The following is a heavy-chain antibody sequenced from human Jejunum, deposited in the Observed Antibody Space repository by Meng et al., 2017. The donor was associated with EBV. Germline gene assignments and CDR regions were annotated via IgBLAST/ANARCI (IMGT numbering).Heavy chain of an antibody. Sequence: QLQEWGPGLVKPSQTLSLTCGVSDVSVNSDGYYWSWIRQPPGKGLEWIGYMSYSGSANYNPSLDGRITISLDRSKNQFSLKLTSVTAADTAIYFCTTERPGAGSFDPCGRGTLCSVSS. CDR3: TTERPGAGSFDP. J-gene: IGHJ5*02. CDR1: DVSVNSDGYY. D-gene: IGHD5-24*01. CDR2: MSYSGSA. V-gene: IGHV4-30-4*01.